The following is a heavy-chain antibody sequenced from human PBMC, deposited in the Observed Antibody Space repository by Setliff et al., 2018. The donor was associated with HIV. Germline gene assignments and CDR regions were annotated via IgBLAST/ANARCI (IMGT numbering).Heavy chain of an antibody. J-gene: IGHJ4*02. D-gene: IGHD3-22*01. CDR3: AKDRYYDSSGSPFDY. CDR2: IRYDGSNK. Sequence: PWGSLRLSCAASGFTFSSYGMHWVRQAPGKGLGWVAFIRYDGSNKYYADSVKGRFTISRDNSKNTLYLQMNSLRAEDTAVYYCAKDRYYDSSGSPFDYWGQGTLVTVSS. V-gene: IGHV3-30*02. CDR1: GFTFSSYG.